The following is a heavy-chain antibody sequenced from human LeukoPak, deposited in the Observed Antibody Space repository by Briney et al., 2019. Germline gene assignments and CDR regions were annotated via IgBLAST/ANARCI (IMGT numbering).Heavy chain of an antibody. CDR2: IYYSGST. CDR1: GGSISSYY. J-gene: IGHJ6*04. Sequence: PSETLSLTCTVSGGSISSYYRSWIRQPPGKGLEWIGYIYYSGSTNYNPSLKSRVTISVDTSKNQFSLKLSSVTAADTAVYYCARETYGDYEVGMDVWGKGTTVTVSS. V-gene: IGHV4-59*01. D-gene: IGHD4-17*01. CDR3: ARETYGDYEVGMDV.